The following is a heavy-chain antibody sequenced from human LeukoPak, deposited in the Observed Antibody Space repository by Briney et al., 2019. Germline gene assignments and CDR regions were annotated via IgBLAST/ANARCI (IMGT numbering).Heavy chain of an antibody. D-gene: IGHD3-22*01. Sequence: SETLSLTCNVSGASLSSYYWDWLRQSPRRGLGWIGYISDTGKTDSNPSLNSRVTISLAPSKNQFSLRLTSVTAAASAVYFCATGYYEPFATWGPGIMVSVSS. V-gene: IGHV4-59*01. J-gene: IGHJ5*02. CDR3: ATGYYEPFAT. CDR1: GASLSSYY. CDR2: ISDTGKT.